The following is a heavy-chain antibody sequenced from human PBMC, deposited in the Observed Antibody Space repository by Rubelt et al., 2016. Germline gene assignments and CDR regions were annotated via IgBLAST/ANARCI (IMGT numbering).Heavy chain of an antibody. J-gene: IGHJ4*02. V-gene: IGHV4-39*02. Sequence: QVQLQESGPGLVKPSQTLSLTCTVSGGSISSGGYYWGWIRQPPGKGLEWIGRIYYSGSTYYNPSLKSRITISVDNSKNHVLWRLSSVTAADPAVYYCASDDPSIAVAGPVFDYWGQGTLVTVSS. CDR3: ASDDPSIAVAGPVFDY. CDR1: GGSISSGGYY. CDR2: IYYSGST. D-gene: IGHD6-19*01.